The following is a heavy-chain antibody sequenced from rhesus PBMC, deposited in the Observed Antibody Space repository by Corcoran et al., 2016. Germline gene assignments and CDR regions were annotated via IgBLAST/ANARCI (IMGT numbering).Heavy chain of an antibody. CDR1: GGSISGYYY. Sequence: QVKLQQWGEGLVKPSETLSLTCAVYGGSISGYYYWSWIRQPPGKGLVWIGYIYGNSATTNSTPSLKNRVTISTDTSKNQFSLKLSSGTAADTAVYYCARFGEYSNYYYGLDSWGQGVVVTVSS. CDR3: ARFGEYSNYYYGLDS. V-gene: IGHV4-73*01. D-gene: IGHD4-23*01. CDR2: IYGNSATT. J-gene: IGHJ6*01.